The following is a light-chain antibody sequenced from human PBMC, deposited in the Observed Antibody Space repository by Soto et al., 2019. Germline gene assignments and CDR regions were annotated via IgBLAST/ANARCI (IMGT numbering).Light chain of an antibody. V-gene: IGLV3-1*01. J-gene: IGLJ2*01. CDR3: QAWDSSTVV. CDR1: KLGDKY. CDR2: QDS. Sequence: SYELTQPPSVSVSPGQTASITCSGDKLGDKYACWYQQKPRQSPVLVIYQDSKRPSGIPERFSGSNSGNTATLTISGTQAMDEDDYYCQAWDSSTVVFGGGTKLTVL.